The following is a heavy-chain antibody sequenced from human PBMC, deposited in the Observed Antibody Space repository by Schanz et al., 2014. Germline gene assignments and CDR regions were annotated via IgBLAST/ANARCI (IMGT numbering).Heavy chain of an antibody. CDR1: GYTFTSYG. CDR3: VRVPSRDVSFDL. CDR2: IRPDNGHT. J-gene: IGHJ2*01. V-gene: IGHV1-18*01. D-gene: IGHD3-16*01. Sequence: QVQLVQSGAEVKKPGASVKVSCKASGYTFTSYGINWVRQAPGQGLEWLGWIRPDNGHTTYSQKVRDRVIFTTDTSANTAYMELRSLRSDDTAHYYCVRVPSRDVSFDLGGRGTLVTVSS.